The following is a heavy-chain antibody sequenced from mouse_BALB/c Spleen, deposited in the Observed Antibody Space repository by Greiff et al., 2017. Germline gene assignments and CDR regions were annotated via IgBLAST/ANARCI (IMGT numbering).Heavy chain of an antibody. CDR2: INSNGGST. J-gene: IGHJ4*01. V-gene: IGHV5-6-2*01. CDR1: GFTFSSYY. Sequence: DVHLVESGGGLVKLGGSLKLSCAASGFTFSSYYMSWVRQTPEKRLELVAAINSNGGSTYYPDTVKGRFTISRDNAKNTLYLQMSSLKSEDTALYYCARHSTMITYYAMDYWGQGTSVTVSS. D-gene: IGHD2-4*01. CDR3: ARHSTMITYYAMDY.